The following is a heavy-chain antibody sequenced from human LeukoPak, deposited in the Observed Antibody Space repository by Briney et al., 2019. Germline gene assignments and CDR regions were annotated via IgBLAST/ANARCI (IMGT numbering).Heavy chain of an antibody. CDR2: FDPEDGET. CDR3: ARGFGSYGAFDI. V-gene: IGHV1-24*01. CDR1: GYTLTELS. J-gene: IGHJ3*02. D-gene: IGHD1-26*01. Sequence: ASVKVSCKVSGYTLTELSMHWVRQAPGKGLEWMGGFDPEDGETIYAQKFQGRVTMTEDTSTDTAYMELSSLRSEDMAVYYCARGFGSYGAFDIWGQGTMVTVSS.